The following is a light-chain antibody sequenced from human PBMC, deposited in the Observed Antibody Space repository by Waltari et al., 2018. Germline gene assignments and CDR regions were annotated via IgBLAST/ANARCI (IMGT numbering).Light chain of an antibody. CDR1: SSDIGSFNL. CDR2: EVS. V-gene: IGLV2-23*02. Sequence: QSALTQTASVSGSPGPSITISCTGTSSDIGSFNLFPWYQQHPGKAPKLMIYEVSQRPSGVSNRFSGSKSANTASLTISGLQAEDEADYYCCSYAGTIPFVFRTGTKVTVL. J-gene: IGLJ1*01. CDR3: CSYAGTIPFV.